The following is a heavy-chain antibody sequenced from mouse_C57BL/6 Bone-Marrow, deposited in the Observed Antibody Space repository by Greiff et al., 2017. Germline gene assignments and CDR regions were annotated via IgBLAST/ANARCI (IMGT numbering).Heavy chain of an antibody. CDR1: GYTFTDYY. J-gene: IGHJ1*03. CDR2: IYPGSGNT. V-gene: IGHV1-76*01. CDR3: ARRRFWYFDV. Sequence: VQLQQSGAELVRPGASVKLSCKASGYTFTDYYINWVKQRPGQGLEWIARIYPGSGNTYYNEKFKGKATLTAEKSSSTAYMQLSSLTSEDYAVYCCARRRFWYFDVWGTGTTVTVSS.